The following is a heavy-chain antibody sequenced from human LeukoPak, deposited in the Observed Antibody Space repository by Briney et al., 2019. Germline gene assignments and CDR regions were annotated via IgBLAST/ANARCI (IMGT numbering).Heavy chain of an antibody. D-gene: IGHD1-1*01. CDR1: GFTISRYW. J-gene: IGHJ5*02. CDR2: IKQDGSER. Sequence: GGSLRLSCGASGFTISRYWMSWVRQAPGTRLEWVANIKQDGSERTYVDSVKGRFTISRDNAKNSLYLQMNSLRVEDTAMYYCARDGGTDWYDPWGQGTLVTVSS. CDR3: ARDGGTDWYDP. V-gene: IGHV3-7*01.